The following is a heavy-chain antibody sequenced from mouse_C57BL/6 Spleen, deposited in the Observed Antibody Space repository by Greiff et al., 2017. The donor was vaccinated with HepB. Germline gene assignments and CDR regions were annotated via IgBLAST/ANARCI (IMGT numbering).Heavy chain of an antibody. CDR1: GYSITSGYY. CDR3: ALNDYGSLDY. V-gene: IGHV3-6*01. CDR2: INYDGNN. D-gene: IGHD1-1*01. J-gene: IGHJ2*01. Sequence: VQLQQSGPGLVKPSQSLSLTCSVTGYSITSGYYWNWIRQFPGNKLEWMGYINYDGNNNYNPSLKNRISITRDTSQNQFFLKLNSVTTEDTATYYCALNDYGSLDYWGQGTTLAVSP.